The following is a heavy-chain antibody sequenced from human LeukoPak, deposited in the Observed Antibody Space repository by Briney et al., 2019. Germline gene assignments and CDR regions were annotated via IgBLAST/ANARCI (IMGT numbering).Heavy chain of an antibody. CDR2: ISSDGST. CDR1: GLTFSFHW. CDR3: VGSTGWPGY. J-gene: IGHJ4*02. D-gene: IGHD6-19*01. Sequence: RGSFRLYCAASGLTFSFHWMHWVRQGPCYGLVWVSRISSDGSTVYADFVKGRFTISRDNAKNTLYLQMNSLREEDTAVYYCVGSTGWPGYWDQGTLVTVSS. V-gene: IGHV3-74*01.